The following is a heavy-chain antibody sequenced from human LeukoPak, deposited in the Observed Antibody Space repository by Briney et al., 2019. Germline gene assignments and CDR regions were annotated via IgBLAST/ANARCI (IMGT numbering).Heavy chain of an antibody. V-gene: IGHV3-21*01. J-gene: IGHJ4*02. Sequence: GGSLRLSCAASGFTFSSYAMSWVRQAPGKGLEWVSSISSSSSYIYYADSVKGRFTISRDNAKNSLYLQMNSLRAEDTAVYYCARVGAGGAYWGQGTLVTVSS. CDR3: ARVGAGGAY. CDR2: ISSSSSYI. CDR1: GFTFSSYA. D-gene: IGHD2-8*02.